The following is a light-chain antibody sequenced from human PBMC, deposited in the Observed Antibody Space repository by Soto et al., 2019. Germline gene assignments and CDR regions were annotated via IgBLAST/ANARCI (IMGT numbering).Light chain of an antibody. CDR3: SSYTGSSALYV. Sequence: QSALTQPASVSGSPGQSITISFTGTGNDIGFYNYVSWYQQHPGKAPKLMIYDVSNRPSGVSNRFSASKSGITASLTISGLQAEDEADYYCSSYTGSSALYVFGTGTKVTVL. CDR2: DVS. CDR1: GNDIGFYNY. V-gene: IGLV2-14*03. J-gene: IGLJ1*01.